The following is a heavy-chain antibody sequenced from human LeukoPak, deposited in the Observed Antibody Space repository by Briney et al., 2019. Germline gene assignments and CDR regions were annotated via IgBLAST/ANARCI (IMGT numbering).Heavy chain of an antibody. V-gene: IGHV4-34*01. CDR3: ARGPRAYGSGSYYN. D-gene: IGHD3-10*01. CDR2: INHSGST. J-gene: IGHJ4*02. CDR1: GGPFSGYY. Sequence: SETPSLTCAVYGGPFSGYYWSWIRQPPGKGLEWIGEINHSGSTNYNPSLKSRVTISVDTPKNQFSLKLISVTAADTAVYYCARGPRAYGSGSYYNWGQGTLVTVSS.